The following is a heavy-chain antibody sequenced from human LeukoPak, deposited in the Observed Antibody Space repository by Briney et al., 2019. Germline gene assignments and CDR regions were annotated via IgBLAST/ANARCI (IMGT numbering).Heavy chain of an antibody. CDR2: ISSSSSTI. CDR1: GFTFSSYS. Sequence: GGSLRLSCAASGFTFSSYSMNWVRQAPGKGLEWVSYISSSSSTIYYADSVKGRFTISRDNAKNSLYLQMNSLRAEDTAVYYCARDRRRTFDPWGQGTLLTVSS. CDR3: ARDRRRTFDP. V-gene: IGHV3-48*01. J-gene: IGHJ5*02.